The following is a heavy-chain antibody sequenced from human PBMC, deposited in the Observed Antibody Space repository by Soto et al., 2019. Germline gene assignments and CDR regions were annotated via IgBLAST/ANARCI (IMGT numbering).Heavy chain of an antibody. J-gene: IGHJ4*02. Sequence: GGSLRLSCAASGFTSSNYAMSWVRQAPGKGLEWVSTISGNGGSTYYADSVKGRFTISRDNSKNMLFLQINSLRDDDSAVYYCAKRPASIITFDYWGQGTPVTVSS. CDR3: AKRPASIITFDY. V-gene: IGHV3-23*01. D-gene: IGHD2-2*01. CDR2: ISGNGGST. CDR1: GFTSSNYA.